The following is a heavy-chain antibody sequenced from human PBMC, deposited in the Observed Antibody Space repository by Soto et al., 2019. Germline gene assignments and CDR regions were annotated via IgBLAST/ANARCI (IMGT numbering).Heavy chain of an antibody. D-gene: IGHD2-21*01. Sequence: GGSLRLSCSASGFSVSNNYMTWVRQAPGRRPEWVAVIYTRGTTHYADFATGRFTFSRDNSKNTLYLQMDSLRPEDTAVYYCAKLWGYYFESWGPGTLVTVSS. V-gene: IGHV3-53*01. CDR3: AKLWGYYFES. CDR1: GFSVSNNY. J-gene: IGHJ4*02. CDR2: IYTRGTT.